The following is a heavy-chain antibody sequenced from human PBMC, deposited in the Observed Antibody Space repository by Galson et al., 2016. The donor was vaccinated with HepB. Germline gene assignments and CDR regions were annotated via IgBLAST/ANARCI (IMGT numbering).Heavy chain of an antibody. Sequence: SLRLSCAASGFTFDDYTMQWVRQAPGKGLEWVALITWDGSDTYYADSVKGRFSISRDNSKNSLYLQMNGLRTEDTAFYYCGKDNGHQWRTIDYWGQGTLVTVSS. V-gene: IGHV3-43*01. CDR2: ITWDGSDT. CDR1: GFTFDDYT. J-gene: IGHJ4*02. D-gene: IGHD6-19*01. CDR3: GKDNGHQWRTIDY.